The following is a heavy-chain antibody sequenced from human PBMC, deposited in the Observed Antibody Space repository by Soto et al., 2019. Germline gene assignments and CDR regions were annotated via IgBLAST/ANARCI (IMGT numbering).Heavy chain of an antibody. CDR1: GFTFSSYS. Sequence: PGGSLRLSCAASGFTFSSYSMNWVRQAPGKGLEWVSSISSSSSYIYYADSVKGRFTISRDNAKSSLYLQMNSLRAEDTAVYYCARDYNGYERPHPHDYWGQGTLVTVSS. CDR2: ISSSSSYI. J-gene: IGHJ4*02. V-gene: IGHV3-21*01. CDR3: ARDYNGYERPHPHDY. D-gene: IGHD5-12*01.